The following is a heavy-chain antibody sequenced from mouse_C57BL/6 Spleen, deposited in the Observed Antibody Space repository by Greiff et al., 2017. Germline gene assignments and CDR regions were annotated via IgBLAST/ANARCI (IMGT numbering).Heavy chain of an antibody. Sequence: QVHVKQSGAELVRPGTSVKMSCKASGYTFTNYWIGWAKQRPGHGLEWIGDIYPGGGYTNYNEKFKGKATLTADKSSSTAYMQFSSLTSEDSAIYYCARKTTVAFDYWGQGTTLTVSS. D-gene: IGHD1-1*01. V-gene: IGHV1-63*01. J-gene: IGHJ2*01. CDR2: IYPGGGYT. CDR1: GYTFTNYW. CDR3: ARKTTVAFDY.